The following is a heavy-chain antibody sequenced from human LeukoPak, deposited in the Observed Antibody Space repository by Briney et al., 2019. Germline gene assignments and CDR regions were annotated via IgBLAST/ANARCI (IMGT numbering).Heavy chain of an antibody. Sequence: GESLKISCEGSGYSFTSYWIAWMRQMPGKGLECMGIIYPGDSDTTYSPSFQGQVTISVDKSINTAYLQWSSLKASDTAMYYCARFTSYATPNMDVWGKGTTVTVSS. CDR1: GYSFTSYW. D-gene: IGHD4-17*01. V-gene: IGHV5-51*01. J-gene: IGHJ6*03. CDR3: ARFTSYATPNMDV. CDR2: IYPGDSDT.